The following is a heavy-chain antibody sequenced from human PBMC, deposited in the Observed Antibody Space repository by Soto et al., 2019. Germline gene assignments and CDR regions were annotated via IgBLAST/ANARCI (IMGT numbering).Heavy chain of an antibody. V-gene: IGHV4-39*01. Sequence: QLQLQESGPGLVKPSETLSLTCTVSGGSISSSRYYGGWIRQPPGKGLEWIGTIYYSGSTYYSPSLKSRVTISVDTSKNQFSLKLNSVTAADTAVYYCARHRGESYSSAFDYWGQGTLVTVSS. J-gene: IGHJ4*02. CDR2: IYYSGST. CDR3: ARHRGESYSSAFDY. CDR1: GGSISSSRYY. D-gene: IGHD6-19*01.